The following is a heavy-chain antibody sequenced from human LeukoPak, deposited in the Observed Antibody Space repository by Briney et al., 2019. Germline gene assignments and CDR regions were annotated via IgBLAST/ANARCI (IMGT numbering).Heavy chain of an antibody. J-gene: IGHJ3*02. CDR3: ANTAVLQFLEWSIWAPSNDAFDI. CDR1: GFTFSSYA. CDR2: ISGSGGST. Sequence: GGSLRLSCAASGFTFSSYAMSWVRQAPGKGLEWVSAISGSGGSTYYADSVKGRFTISRDNSKNTLYLQMNSLRAEDTAVYYCANTAVLQFLEWSIWAPSNDAFDIWGQGTMVTVSS. V-gene: IGHV3-23*01. D-gene: IGHD3-3*01.